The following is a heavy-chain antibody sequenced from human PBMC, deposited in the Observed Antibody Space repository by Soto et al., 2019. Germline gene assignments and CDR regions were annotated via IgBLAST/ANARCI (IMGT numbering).Heavy chain of an antibody. D-gene: IGHD3-10*01. CDR3: ARHPRFGRWFDA. V-gene: IGHV4-59*08. Sequence: SETLSLTSTVSGGSISSYYWSWIRQPPGKGLEWIGYIYYSGSTNYNPSLKSRVTISVDTSKNQFSLKLSSVTAADTAVYYCARHPRFGRWFDAWGQGTLGTVSS. CDR1: GGSISSYY. CDR2: IYYSGST. J-gene: IGHJ5*02.